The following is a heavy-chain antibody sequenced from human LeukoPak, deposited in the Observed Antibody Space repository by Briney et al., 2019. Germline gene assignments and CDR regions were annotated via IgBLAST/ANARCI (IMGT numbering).Heavy chain of an antibody. CDR1: GFTFSNYW. CDR2: IRQDGSEK. D-gene: IGHD5-18*01. Sequence: GGSLRLSCAASGFTFSNYWMSWVRQAPGKGLEWVANIRQDGSEKYYVDSVKGRFTISRDNAKNSLYLQMNSLRVEDTAVYYCARLIQLWGQGTLVTVSS. CDR3: ARLIQL. J-gene: IGHJ4*02. V-gene: IGHV3-7*01.